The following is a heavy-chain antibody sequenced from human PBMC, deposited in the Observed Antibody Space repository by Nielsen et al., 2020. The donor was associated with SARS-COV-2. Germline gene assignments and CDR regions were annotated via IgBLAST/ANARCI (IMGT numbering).Heavy chain of an antibody. CDR1: GFTFSTYW. CDR2: INTDGSGT. CDR3: ARGRWLQPAPWFDP. D-gene: IGHD5-24*01. J-gene: IGHJ5*02. Sequence: GGSLRLSCAASGFTFSTYWMNWVRQAPGKGLEWVSRINTDGSGTDYADSVKGRFTISRDNAKNTLYLQMNSLRAEDTAVYYCARGRWLQPAPWFDPWGQGTLVTVSS. V-gene: IGHV3-74*01.